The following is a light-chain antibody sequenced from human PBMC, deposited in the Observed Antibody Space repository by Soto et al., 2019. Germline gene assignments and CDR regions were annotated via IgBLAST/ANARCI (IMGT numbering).Light chain of an antibody. CDR2: DVN. Sequence: QSALTQPRSVSGSPGQSVTISCTGLSSDVGSYNRVSWYQQPPGKAPKLIIYDVNKRPSGVPDRFSGSKSGNTASLTISGLQAEDETDYYCCSYAGGYTWVFGGGTKLTVL. CDR1: SSDVGSYNR. V-gene: IGLV2-11*01. CDR3: CSYAGGYTWV. J-gene: IGLJ3*02.